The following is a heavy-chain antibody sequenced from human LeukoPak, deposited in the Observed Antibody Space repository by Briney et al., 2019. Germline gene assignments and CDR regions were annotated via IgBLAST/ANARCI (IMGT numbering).Heavy chain of an antibody. CDR2: IDPSDSYT. D-gene: IGHD2-2*01. CDR3: ARLEPAAIDYYGMDV. CDR1: GYGFTSYW. V-gene: IGHV5-10-1*01. J-gene: IGHJ6*04. Sequence: GESLKISCKGSGYGFTSYWISWVRQMPGKGLEWMGRIDPSDSYTNYSPSFQGHVTISADKSISTAYLQWSSLKASDTAMYYCARLEPAAIDYYGMDVWGKGTTVTVSS.